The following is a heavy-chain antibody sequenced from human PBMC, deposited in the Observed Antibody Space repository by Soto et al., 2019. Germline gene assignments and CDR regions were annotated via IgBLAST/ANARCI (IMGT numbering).Heavy chain of an antibody. J-gene: IGHJ5*02. Sequence: EVQLVESGGGLVQPGGSLRLSCAASGFTFSSYWMSWVRQAPGKGLEWVANIKQDGSEKYYVDSVKGRFTISRDNAKNSRVLQMYGVTASGTAAYYCAARRGGNWDYGWWFDPWGQGTLVTVSS. V-gene: IGHV3-7*05. CDR1: GFTFSSYW. D-gene: IGHD1-7*01. CDR2: IKQDGSEK. CDR3: AARRGGNWDYGWWFDP.